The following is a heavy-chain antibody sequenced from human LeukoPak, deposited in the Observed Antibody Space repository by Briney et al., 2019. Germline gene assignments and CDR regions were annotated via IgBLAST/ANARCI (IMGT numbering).Heavy chain of an antibody. D-gene: IGHD1-26*01. J-gene: IGHJ4*02. Sequence: GGTLRLSCVASGFTFMNYAMTWVRQAPGKGLEWVSTISGSGGTTYYADSVKGRFTISRDNSKNTLYLQMNRLRAEDTAIYYCAKDRVGVTNAYYFDHWGQETLVAASS. CDR3: AKDRVGVTNAYYFDH. V-gene: IGHV3-23*01. CDR2: ISGSGGTT. CDR1: GFTFMNYA.